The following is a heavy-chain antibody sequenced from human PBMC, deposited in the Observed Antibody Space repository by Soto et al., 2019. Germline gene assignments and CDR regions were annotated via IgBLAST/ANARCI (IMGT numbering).Heavy chain of an antibody. Sequence: ASVKVSCKASGYTFTSYAMHWVRQAPGQRLEWMGWINAGNGNTKYSQKFQGRVTITRDTSASTAYMELSSLRSEDTAVYYCARDNNYGDYFGHEFFFLDYWGQGTLVTVSS. D-gene: IGHD4-17*01. CDR2: INAGNGNT. CDR1: GYTFTSYA. J-gene: IGHJ4*02. V-gene: IGHV1-3*01. CDR3: ARDNNYGDYFGHEFFFLDY.